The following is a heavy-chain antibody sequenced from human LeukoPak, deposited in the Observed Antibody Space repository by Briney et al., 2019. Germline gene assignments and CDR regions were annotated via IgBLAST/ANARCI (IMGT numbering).Heavy chain of an antibody. Sequence: GGSLRLSCVVSGFTFSSYWMSWVRQAPGKGLEWVANIKQDGSEKYYVDSVKGRFTISRDNAKNSLYLQMNSLRAEDTAVYYCARVSPGGWSGYYESLHDAFDIWGQGTMVTVSS. V-gene: IGHV3-7*01. CDR2: IKQDGSEK. CDR1: GFTFSSYW. CDR3: ARVSPGGWSGYYESLHDAFDI. J-gene: IGHJ3*02. D-gene: IGHD3-3*01.